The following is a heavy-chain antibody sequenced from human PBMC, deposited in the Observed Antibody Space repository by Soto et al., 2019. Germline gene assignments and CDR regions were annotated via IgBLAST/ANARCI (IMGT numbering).Heavy chain of an antibody. Sequence: QVQLVESGGGVVQPGRSLRLSCAASGFTFSSYGMHWVRQAPGKGLEWVAVISYDGSNKYYADSVKGRFTISRDNSKNTLYLQMNSLRAEDTAVYYCAKSAGDYSRVIYYYYGMDVWGQGTTVTVSS. CDR1: GFTFSSYG. J-gene: IGHJ6*02. V-gene: IGHV3-30*18. CDR3: AKSAGDYSRVIYYYYGMDV. D-gene: IGHD4-17*01. CDR2: ISYDGSNK.